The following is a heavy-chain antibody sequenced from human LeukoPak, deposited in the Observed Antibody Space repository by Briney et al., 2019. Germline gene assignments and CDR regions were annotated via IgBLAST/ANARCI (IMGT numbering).Heavy chain of an antibody. J-gene: IGHJ3*01. D-gene: IGHD3-10*01. CDR3: AHSQAFSAGSFHDAYDV. Sequence: SGPTLVKPTETHTLTCSLSRGALDSTGMGVGWIRQPPAKALERLSPIYWDDNKRYTPSPTTRITDAKDTPKNQVVLTMTNMDSVDTATYYCAHSQAFSAGSFHDAYDVWGLGTLVSVSS. CDR1: RGALDSTGMG. CDR2: IYWDDNK. V-gene: IGHV2-5*02.